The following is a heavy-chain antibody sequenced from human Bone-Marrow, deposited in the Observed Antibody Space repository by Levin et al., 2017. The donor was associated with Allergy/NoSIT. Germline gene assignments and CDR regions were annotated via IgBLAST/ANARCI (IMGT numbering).Heavy chain of an antibody. CDR1: GASINSDDYY. CDR2: ISDIGAA. D-gene: IGHD4-17*01. CDR3: ARFTYGEDVDY. V-gene: IGHV4-30-4*01. J-gene: IGHJ4*02. Sequence: NPSETLSLTCTVSGASINSDDYYWSWIRQPPGTGLEWIGYISDIGAAYYTPSLKYRVTMSIDRSKNQFSMKLTSVTAADTAVYYCARFTYGEDVDYWGQGTLVTVSS.